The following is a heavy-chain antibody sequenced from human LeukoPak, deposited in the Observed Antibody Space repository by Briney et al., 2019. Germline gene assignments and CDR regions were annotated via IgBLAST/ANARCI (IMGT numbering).Heavy chain of an antibody. D-gene: IGHD5-24*01. CDR1: GFTFSSYG. J-gene: IGHJ4*02. Sequence: PGGSLRLSCAASGFTFSSYGMHWVRQAPGKGLEWVAVIWYDGSNKYYADSVKGRFTISRDNSKNTLYLQMNSLRAEDTAVYYCARDRGARGGYNRELDYWGQGTLVTVSS. CDR3: ARDRGARGGYNRELDY. CDR2: IWYDGSNK. V-gene: IGHV3-33*01.